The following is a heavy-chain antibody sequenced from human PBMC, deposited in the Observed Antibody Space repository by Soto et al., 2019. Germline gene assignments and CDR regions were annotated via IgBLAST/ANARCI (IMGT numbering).Heavy chain of an antibody. V-gene: IGHV6-1*01. CDR2: TYYRSKWYN. D-gene: IGHD6-13*01. Sequence: SQTLSLTCAISGDSVSSNSAAWNWIRQSPSRGLEWLGRTYYRSKWYNDYAVSVKSRITINPDTSKNQFSLQLNSVTPEDTAVYDCARWGPPAPYSSSWYFDYWGQGTLVTVSS. CDR3: ARWGPPAPYSSSWYFDY. CDR1: GDSVSSNSAA. J-gene: IGHJ4*02.